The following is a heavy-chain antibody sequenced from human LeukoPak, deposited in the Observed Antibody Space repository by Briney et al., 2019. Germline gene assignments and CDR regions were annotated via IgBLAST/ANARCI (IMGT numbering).Heavy chain of an antibody. Sequence: LSLTCAVSGGSISSGGYSWSWIRQPPGKGLEWVSSISSSSSYIYYADSVKGRFTISRDNAKNSLYLQMNSLRAEDTAVYYCARVGPRSYWGQGTLVTVSS. V-gene: IGHV3-21*01. D-gene: IGHD3-16*01. CDR2: ISSSSSYI. CDR1: GGSISSGGYS. J-gene: IGHJ4*02. CDR3: ARVGPRSY.